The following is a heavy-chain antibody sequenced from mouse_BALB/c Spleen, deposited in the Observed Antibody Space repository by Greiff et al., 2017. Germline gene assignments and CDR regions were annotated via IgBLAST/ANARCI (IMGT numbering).Heavy chain of an antibody. Sequence: EVKLMESGPGLVKPSQSLSLTCTVTGYSITSDYAWNWIRQFPGNKLEWMGYISYSGSTSYNPSLKSRISITRDTSKNQFFLQLNSVTTEDTATYYCARDSDYYGSLYWYFDVWGAGTTVTVSS. D-gene: IGHD1-1*01. CDR3: ARDSDYYGSLYWYFDV. CDR2: ISYSGST. J-gene: IGHJ1*01. CDR1: GYSITSDYA. V-gene: IGHV3-2*02.